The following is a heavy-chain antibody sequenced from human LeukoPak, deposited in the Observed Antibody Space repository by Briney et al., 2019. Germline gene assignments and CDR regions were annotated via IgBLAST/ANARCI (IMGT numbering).Heavy chain of an antibody. CDR3: AKDPSTLTLTDDY. J-gene: IGHJ4*02. Sequence: GGSLRLSCAASGFTFSSYGMHWVRQAPGKGLEWVASIRFDGSHKSYADSVKGRFTISRDYSKNTLYLQMNSLRAEDTAVYHCAKDPSTLTLTDDYWGQGTLVTVSS. V-gene: IGHV3-30*02. CDR1: GFTFSSYG. CDR2: IRFDGSHK.